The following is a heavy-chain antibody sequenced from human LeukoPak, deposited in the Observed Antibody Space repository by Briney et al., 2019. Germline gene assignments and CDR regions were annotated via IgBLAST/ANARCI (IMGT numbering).Heavy chain of an antibody. Sequence: GGSLRLSCAASGFTFSSYAMSWVRQAPGKGLEWVSAISGSGGSTYYADSVKGRFTISRDNSKNTPYLQMNSLRAEDTAVYYCAKDLVVAALWYYFDYWGQGTLVTVSS. CDR2: ISGSGGST. CDR1: GFTFSSYA. V-gene: IGHV3-23*01. CDR3: AKDLVVAALWYYFDY. D-gene: IGHD2-15*01. J-gene: IGHJ4*02.